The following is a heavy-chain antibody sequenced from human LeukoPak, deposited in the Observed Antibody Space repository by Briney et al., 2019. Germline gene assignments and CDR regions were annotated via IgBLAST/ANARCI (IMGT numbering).Heavy chain of an antibody. CDR3: AKDREEYYYDSSGSD. Sequence: GGSLRLSCAASGFTFSSYWMHWVRQAPGKGLEWVSAISGSGGSTYYADSVKGRFTISRDNSKNTLYLQMNSLRAEDTAVYYCAKDREEYYYDSSGSDWGQGTLVTVSS. V-gene: IGHV3-23*01. D-gene: IGHD3-22*01. CDR2: ISGSGGST. CDR1: GFTFSSYW. J-gene: IGHJ4*02.